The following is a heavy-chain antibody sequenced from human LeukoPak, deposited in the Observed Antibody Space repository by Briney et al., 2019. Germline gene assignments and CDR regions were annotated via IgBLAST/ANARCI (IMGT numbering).Heavy chain of an antibody. J-gene: IGHJ4*02. CDR1: GFTFSSYA. CDR3: ARVGSSGLLGGFNF. D-gene: IGHD3-16*01. CDR2: ISGSGGST. Sequence: GGSLRLSCAASGFTFSSYAMSWVRQAPGKGLEWVSAISGSGGSTYYADSVKGRFTISRDNSKNTLYLQMNSLRAEDTAVYYCARVGSSGLLGGFNFWGQGTLVTVSS. V-gene: IGHV3-23*01.